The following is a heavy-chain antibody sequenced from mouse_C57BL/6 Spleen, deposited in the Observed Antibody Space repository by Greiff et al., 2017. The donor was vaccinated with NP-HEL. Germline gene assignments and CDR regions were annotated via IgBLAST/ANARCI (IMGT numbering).Heavy chain of an antibody. J-gene: IGHJ1*03. CDR1: GYAFSSSW. CDR2: IYPGDGDT. D-gene: IGHD1-1*01. Sequence: VQLQQSGPELVKPGASVKISCKASGYAFSSSWMNWVKQRPGKGLEWIGRIYPGDGDTNYNGKFKGKATLTADKSSSTAYMQLSSLTSEDSAVYCCARRRPTVVATPTDCDVWGTGTTVTVAS. CDR3: ARRRPTVVATPTDCDV. V-gene: IGHV1-82*01.